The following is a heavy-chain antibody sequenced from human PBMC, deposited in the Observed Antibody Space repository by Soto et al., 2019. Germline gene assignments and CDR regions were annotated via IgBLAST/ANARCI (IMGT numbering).Heavy chain of an antibody. V-gene: IGHV4-31*03. CDR2: IYYSGST. CDR3: ARVFSPKNWFDP. J-gene: IGHJ5*02. Sequence: SETLSLTCTVSGVSISSGGYYRSWIRQHPGKGLEWIGYIYYSGSTYYNPPLKSRVTISVDTSKNQFSLKLSSVTAADTVLYCCARVFSPKNWFDPWGQGTLVTVSS. CDR1: GVSISSGGYY. D-gene: IGHD3-9*01.